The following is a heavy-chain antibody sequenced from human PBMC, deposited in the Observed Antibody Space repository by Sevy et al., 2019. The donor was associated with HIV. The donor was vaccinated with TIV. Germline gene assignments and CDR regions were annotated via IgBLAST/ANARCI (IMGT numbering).Heavy chain of an antibody. Sequence: GGSLRLSCAASGFTFSSYWMSWVRQAPGKGLEWVANIKQDGSEKYYVDSVKGRFTIYRDNAKNSLYLQMNSLRAEDTAVYYCASSPYYDFWSGYYRPFDYWGQGTLVTVSS. J-gene: IGHJ4*02. V-gene: IGHV3-7*01. D-gene: IGHD3-3*01. CDR2: IKQDGSEK. CDR3: ASSPYYDFWSGYYRPFDY. CDR1: GFTFSSYW.